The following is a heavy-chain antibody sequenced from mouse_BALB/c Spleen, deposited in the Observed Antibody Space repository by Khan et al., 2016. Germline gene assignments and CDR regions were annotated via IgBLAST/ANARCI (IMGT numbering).Heavy chain of an antibody. CDR2: ISYSGIT. CDR3: ASYLLNYFDY. V-gene: IGHV3-8*02. J-gene: IGHJ2*01. Sequence: EVQLQESGPSLVKPSQTLSLTCSVTADSITSGYWNWIRKFPGNKLEYMGYISYSGITYYSPSLKSRISITRDTSKNQYFLHLSSVTTEDTATYFCASYLLNYFDYWDQGTTLTVSS. D-gene: IGHD2-1*01. CDR1: ADSITSGY.